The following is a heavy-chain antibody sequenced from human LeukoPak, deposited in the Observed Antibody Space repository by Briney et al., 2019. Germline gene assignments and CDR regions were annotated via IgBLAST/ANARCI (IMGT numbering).Heavy chain of an antibody. D-gene: IGHD5-12*01. V-gene: IGHV3-30*04. J-gene: IGHJ3*02. Sequence: GRSLRLSCAASAFTFSSYAMHWVRQAPGKGLEWVAVISYDGSNKYYADSVKGPFTISRDNSKNTLYLQMNSLRAEDTAVYYCARAPRFRGYDSNAFYIWGQGTMVTVSS. CDR1: AFTFSSYA. CDR3: ARAPRFRGYDSNAFYI. CDR2: ISYDGSNK.